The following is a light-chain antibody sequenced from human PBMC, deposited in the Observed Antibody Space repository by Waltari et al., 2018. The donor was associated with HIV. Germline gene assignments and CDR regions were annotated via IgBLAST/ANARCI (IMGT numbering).Light chain of an antibody. J-gene: IGLJ1*01. V-gene: IGLV1-40*01. CDR2: GDY. CDR3: QSYDIALGGFFV. Sequence: QSVLTQPPSVSGAPGQSVTISCSGSASNIGTNYDVNWYQHFPGAAAKLLMFGDYNRPSGVPDRFSGSKSVTSASLAITGLQPEDEAEYYCQSYDIALGGFFVFGTGTTVTVL. CDR1: ASNIGTNYD.